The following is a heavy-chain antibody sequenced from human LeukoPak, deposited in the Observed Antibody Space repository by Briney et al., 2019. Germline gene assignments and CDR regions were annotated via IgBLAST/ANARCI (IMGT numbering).Heavy chain of an antibody. CDR1: GYTFTSYA. D-gene: IGHD3-10*01. V-gene: IGHV7-4-1*02. CDR3: ARDLRVTMVRGVIMAY. Sequence: ASVTVSCKASGYTFTSYAMNWVRQAPGQGLEWMGWINTNTGNPTYAQGFTGRFVFSLDTSVSTAYLQISSLKAEDTAVYYCARDLRVTMVRGVIMAYWGQGTLVTVSS. J-gene: IGHJ4*02. CDR2: INTNTGNP.